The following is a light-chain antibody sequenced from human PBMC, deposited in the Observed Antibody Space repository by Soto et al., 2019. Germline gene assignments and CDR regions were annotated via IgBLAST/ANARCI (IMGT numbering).Light chain of an antibody. CDR1: QSVSSSY. V-gene: IGKV3-20*01. CDR3: QHYGSSLFT. CDR2: GAS. Sequence: EIVLTQSPGTLSLSPGERATLSCRASQSVSSSYLAWYQQKPGQAPRLLIYGASSRATGIPDRFSGSGSGTDFTLTISRLEPEDFAVYYCQHYGSSLFTFGPGTTVDIK. J-gene: IGKJ3*01.